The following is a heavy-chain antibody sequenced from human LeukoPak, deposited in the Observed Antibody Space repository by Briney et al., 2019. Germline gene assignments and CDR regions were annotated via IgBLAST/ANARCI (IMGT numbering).Heavy chain of an antibody. D-gene: IGHD3-22*01. Sequence: SETLSLTCTVSGGSISSGDYYRSWIRQPPGKGLEWIGYIYYSGSTYYNPSLKSRVTISVDTSKNQFSLKLSSVTAADTTVYYCAREARSHDSTDYWGQGTLVTVSS. CDR3: AREARSHDSTDY. CDR1: GGSISSGDYY. J-gene: IGHJ4*02. V-gene: IGHV4-30-4*01. CDR2: IYYSGST.